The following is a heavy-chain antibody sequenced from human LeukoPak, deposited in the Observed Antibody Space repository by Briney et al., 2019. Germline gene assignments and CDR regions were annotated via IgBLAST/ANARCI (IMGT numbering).Heavy chain of an antibody. CDR1: AYSFTSHW. V-gene: IGHV5-51*01. D-gene: IGHD6-13*01. CDR2: IYPYDSDT. Sequence: GESLKISCKDSAYSFTSHWLGWVRQMPGKDLEWMGIIYPYDSDTRYSPSFQGRVTISADKSISTAYLQLSSLKASDTAMYYCARLGSSWYDFFDQWGQGTLVTVSS. CDR3: ARLGSSWYDFFDQ. J-gene: IGHJ4*02.